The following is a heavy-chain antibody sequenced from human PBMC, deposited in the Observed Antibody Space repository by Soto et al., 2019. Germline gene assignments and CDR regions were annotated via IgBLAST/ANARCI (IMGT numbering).Heavy chain of an antibody. V-gene: IGHV1-3*01. D-gene: IGHD6-6*01. CDR1: GYTFTSYA. Sequence: ASVKVSCKASGYTFTSYAMHWVRQAPGQRLEWMGWINAGNGNTKYSQKFQGRVTITRDTSASTAYMELSSLRSEDTAVYYCARGPRSIAARPDFDYWGQGTLVTVSS. CDR2: INAGNGNT. J-gene: IGHJ4*02. CDR3: ARGPRSIAARPDFDY.